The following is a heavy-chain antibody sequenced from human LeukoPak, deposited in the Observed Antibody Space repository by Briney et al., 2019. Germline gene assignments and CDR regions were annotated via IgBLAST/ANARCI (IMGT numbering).Heavy chain of an antibody. CDR2: ISYDGSNK. J-gene: IGHJ4*02. V-gene: IGHV3-30-3*01. D-gene: IGHD3-9*01. Sequence: GGSLRLSCAASGFTFSSYAMHWVRQAPGKGLEWVAVISYDGSNKYYADSVKGRFTISRDNSKNTLYLQMNSLRAEDTAVYYCARPRHYDILTGIDYWGQGTLVTVSS. CDR3: ARPRHYDILTGIDY. CDR1: GFTFSSYA.